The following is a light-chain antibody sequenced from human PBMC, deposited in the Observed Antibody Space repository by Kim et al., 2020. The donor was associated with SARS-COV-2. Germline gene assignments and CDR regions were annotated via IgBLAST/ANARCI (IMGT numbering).Light chain of an antibody. J-gene: IGLJ1*01. V-gene: IGLV3-19*01. CDR3: SFRDSSAQRYV. Sequence: LGNTVSETSQADILTNNYATWYQQMPGQATVLVLYDYNSRPLVTPDRFAGSGSRNTAPLTSPGALAEDDDYYFCSFRDSSAQRYVFGAGTKVTVL. CDR2: DYN. CDR1: ILTNNY.